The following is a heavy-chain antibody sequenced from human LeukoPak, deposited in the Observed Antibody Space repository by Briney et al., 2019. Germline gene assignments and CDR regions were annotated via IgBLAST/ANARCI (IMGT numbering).Heavy chain of an antibody. V-gene: IGHV3-53*04. CDR2: IYSGGST. J-gene: IGHJ4*02. CDR3: ARGPPYRGYGSGSYWVDY. D-gene: IGHD3-10*01. Sequence: PGGSLRLSCAASGFTVSSNYMSWVRQAPGKGLEWVSVIYSGGSTYYADSVKGRFTISRHNSKNTLYLQMNGLRAEDTAVYYCARGPPYRGYGSGSYWVDYWGQGTLVTVSS. CDR1: GFTVSSNY.